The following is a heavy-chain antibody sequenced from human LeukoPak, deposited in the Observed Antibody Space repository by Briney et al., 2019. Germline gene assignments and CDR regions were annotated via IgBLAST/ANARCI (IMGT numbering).Heavy chain of an antibody. D-gene: IGHD2-2*02. CDR1: GYIFTTYG. Sequence: ASVKVSCKASGYIFTTYGISWVRQAPGQGLEWMGWISGKNGNTNYAQKLQGRATMTTDTSTSTAYMELRSLRSDDTAVYYCARADCTSTSCYNNFDYWGQGTLVTVSS. CDR3: ARADCTSTSCYNNFDY. CDR2: ISGKNGNT. J-gene: IGHJ4*02. V-gene: IGHV1-18*01.